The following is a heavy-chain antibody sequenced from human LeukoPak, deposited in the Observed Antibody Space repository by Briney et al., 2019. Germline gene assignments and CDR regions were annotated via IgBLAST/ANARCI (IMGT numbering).Heavy chain of an antibody. V-gene: IGHV3-23*01. J-gene: IGHJ4*02. CDR3: VKSGTFFLYYFDS. D-gene: IGHD1-26*01. CDR1: GFTFSNYA. CDR2: ISGSSDTT. Sequence: GGSLRLSCTASGFTFSNYAVSWVRQAPGKGLEWISGISGSSDTTYYADAVKGRFTISRDNSKNTLFLQMSSLRAEDTAVYYCVKSGTFFLYYFDSWGQGTQLTVSS.